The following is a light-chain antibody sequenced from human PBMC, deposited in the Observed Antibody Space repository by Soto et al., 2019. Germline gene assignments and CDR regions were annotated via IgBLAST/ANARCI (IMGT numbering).Light chain of an antibody. CDR1: QSISSY. Sequence: DIQMTQSPSSLSASVGDRVTITCRASQSISSYLNWYQQKPGKAPKLLIYAASSLQSGVTSRFSGSGSGTDFTLTISSLQPEDFATYYCQQSYSTATFGGGTKV. CDR2: AAS. V-gene: IGKV1-39*01. CDR3: QQSYSTAT. J-gene: IGKJ4*01.